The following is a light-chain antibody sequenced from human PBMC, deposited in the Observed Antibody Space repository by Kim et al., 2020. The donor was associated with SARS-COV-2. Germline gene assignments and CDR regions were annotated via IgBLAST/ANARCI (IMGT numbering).Light chain of an antibody. J-gene: IGLJ3*02. V-gene: IGLV2-14*03. CDR3: SSYTSSSTWV. CDR1: SSDVGGYNY. CDR2: DVS. Sequence: QSALTQPASVSGSPGQSITISCTGTSSDVGGYNYVSWYQQHPGKAPKLMIYDVSNRPSGVSNRFSGSKSGNTASQTISGLQAEDEADYYCSSYTSSSTWVFGGGTQLTVL.